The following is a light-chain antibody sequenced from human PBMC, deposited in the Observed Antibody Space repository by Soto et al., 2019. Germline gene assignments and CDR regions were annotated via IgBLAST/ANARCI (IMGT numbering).Light chain of an antibody. CDR1: QSVGSSY. CDR3: QQYGTSPPIT. J-gene: IGKJ5*01. Sequence: IVLTQSPGTLSLSPGERAALSCRAIQSVGSSYLAWYQQKPGQAPRLLIYGASIRATDIPDRFSGSGSGTDFTLTISSLEPEDFAVYYCQQYGTSPPITFGQGTRLEIK. V-gene: IGKV3-20*01. CDR2: GAS.